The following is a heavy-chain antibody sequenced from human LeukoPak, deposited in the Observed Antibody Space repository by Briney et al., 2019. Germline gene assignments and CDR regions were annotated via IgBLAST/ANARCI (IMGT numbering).Heavy chain of an antibody. J-gene: IGHJ3*01. V-gene: IGHV4-38-2*01. CDR3: AKHFLQPGAFEV. Sequence: SETLSLTCAVSGYSINTGYYWGWIRQPPGKGLEWIGSIYRSGSAYYNPPLESRVTVSVDTSKNQFSLRLTSVTAADTAGYSWAKHFLQPGAFEVWAKGHWSPSLQ. CDR1: GYSINTGYY. CDR2: IYRSGSA. D-gene: IGHD3-3*02.